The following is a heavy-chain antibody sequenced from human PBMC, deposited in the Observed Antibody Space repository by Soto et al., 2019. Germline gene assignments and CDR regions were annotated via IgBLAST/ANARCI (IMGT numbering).Heavy chain of an antibody. V-gene: IGHV3-11*01. CDR1: GFTSSDYY. D-gene: IGHD3-22*01. Sequence: GGSLRLSCAASGFTSSDYYMSWIRQAPGKGLEWVSYISSSGSIIYYADSVKGRFTISRDNAKNSLYLQLNSLRAEDTAVYYCARDLGYYASDGYFDYWGQGTLVTVSS. CDR3: ARDLGYYASDGYFDY. J-gene: IGHJ4*02. CDR2: ISSSGSII.